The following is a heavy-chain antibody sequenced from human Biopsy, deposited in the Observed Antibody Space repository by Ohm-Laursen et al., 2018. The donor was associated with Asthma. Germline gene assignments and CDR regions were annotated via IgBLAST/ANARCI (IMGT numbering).Heavy chain of an antibody. CDR2: ISFDGSNE. D-gene: IGHD1-26*01. CDR1: GFSLSNFG. CDR3: AKELFPGWELRRGPDS. J-gene: IGHJ4*02. Sequence: SLRLSCTASGFSLSNFGMHWVRQAPGKGLEWVAVISFDGSNEDYADSVKSRFTISRDNSKNTLFLEMNSLRPEDTAVYYCAKELFPGWELRRGPDSCGQGTLVTVSS. V-gene: IGHV3-30*18.